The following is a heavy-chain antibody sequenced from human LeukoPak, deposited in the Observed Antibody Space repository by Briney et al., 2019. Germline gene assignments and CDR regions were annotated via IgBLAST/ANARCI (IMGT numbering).Heavy chain of an antibody. D-gene: IGHD1-26*01. J-gene: IGHJ4*02. Sequence: GASVKVSCKASGYTFTNYGISWVRQAPGQGLEWMGWISADNGNTNLAQRFQGRLTMTTDTSTSTAYMELGSLRSDDTAVYYCTSGRYSGSYRNSDSWGQGTLVTVSS. V-gene: IGHV1-18*01. CDR2: ISADNGNT. CDR3: TSGRYSGSYRNSDS. CDR1: GYTFTNYG.